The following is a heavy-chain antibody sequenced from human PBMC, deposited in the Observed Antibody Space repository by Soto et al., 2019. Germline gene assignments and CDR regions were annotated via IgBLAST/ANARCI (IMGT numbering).Heavy chain of an antibody. Sequence: PSETLSLTCAVYGGSFSGYYWSWIRQPPGKGLEWIGEINHSGSTNYNPSLKSRVTISVDASKNQFSLKLSSVTAADTAVYYCARGLRYSGYGPRDYDSPPEYWGQGTLVTVSS. CDR3: ARGLRYSGYGPRDYDSPPEY. V-gene: IGHV4-34*01. CDR1: GGSFSGYY. D-gene: IGHD5-12*01. CDR2: INHSGST. J-gene: IGHJ4*02.